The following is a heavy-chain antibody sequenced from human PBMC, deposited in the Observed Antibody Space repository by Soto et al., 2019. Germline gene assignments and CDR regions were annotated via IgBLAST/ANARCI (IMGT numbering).Heavy chain of an antibody. Sequence: SETLSLTCTVSGGSITSYYWSWIRQPPGKGQERIGYIYYSGSTNSNPSLKSRVTIALDTSKNQFSLRLTSVTAADTAVYYCATRSGSSWYGFDYWGQGTLVTVSS. CDR2: IYYSGST. CDR1: GGSITSYY. J-gene: IGHJ4*02. V-gene: IGHV4-59*01. D-gene: IGHD6-13*01. CDR3: ATRSGSSWYGFDY.